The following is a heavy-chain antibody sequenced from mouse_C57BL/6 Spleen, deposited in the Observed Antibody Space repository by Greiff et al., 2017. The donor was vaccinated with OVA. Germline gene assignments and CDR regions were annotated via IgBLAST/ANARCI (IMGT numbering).Heavy chain of an antibody. CDR3: ARHYYGSSYYFDY. V-gene: IGHV5-6*01. J-gene: IGHJ2*01. CDR2: ISSGGSYT. Sequence: EVKLVESGGDLVKPGGSLELSCAASGFTFSSYGMSWVRQTPDKRLEWVATISSGGSYTYYPDSVKGRFTISRDNAKNTLYLQMSSLKSEDTAMYYCARHYYGSSYYFDYWGQGTTLTVSS. D-gene: IGHD1-1*01. CDR1: GFTFSSYG.